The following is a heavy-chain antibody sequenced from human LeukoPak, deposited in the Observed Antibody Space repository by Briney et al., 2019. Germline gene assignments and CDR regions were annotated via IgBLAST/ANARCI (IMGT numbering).Heavy chain of an antibody. Sequence: PSETLSLTCTVSGGSISSGDYYWSWIRQPPGKGLEWIGYIYYSGSTYYNPSLKSRVTISVDTSKNQFSLKLSSVTAADTAVYYCARGSGDYGDDYWGQGTLVTVSS. J-gene: IGHJ4*02. D-gene: IGHD4-17*01. CDR1: GGSISSGDYY. CDR2: IYYSGST. CDR3: ARGSGDYGDDY. V-gene: IGHV4-30-4*08.